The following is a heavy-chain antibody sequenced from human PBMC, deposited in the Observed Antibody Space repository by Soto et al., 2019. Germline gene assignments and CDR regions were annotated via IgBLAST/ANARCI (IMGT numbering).Heavy chain of an antibody. CDR3: AGAARGVSVPQYYYYYMDV. J-gene: IGHJ6*03. Sequence: EVQLVESGGGLVQPGGSLRLSCAASGFTVSSNYMSWVRQAPGKGLEWVSVIYSGGSTYYADSVKGRFTISRDNSKNTLYLQMDSLRAEDTAVYYCAGAARGVSVPQYYYYYMDVWGKGTKVTVSS. D-gene: IGHD6-6*01. V-gene: IGHV3-66*01. CDR1: GFTVSSNY. CDR2: IYSGGST.